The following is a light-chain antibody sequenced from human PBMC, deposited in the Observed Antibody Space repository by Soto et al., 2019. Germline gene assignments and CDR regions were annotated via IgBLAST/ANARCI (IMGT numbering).Light chain of an antibody. CDR2: DVS. V-gene: IGLV2-14*01. Sequence: QSALTQPASVSGSPGQSITISCTGTSSDVGGYNYVSWYQQHPGKAPKLMIYDVSNRPSGVSNRFSGSKSGNTTSLTISGLYAEDEADYYCSSYTSSSNLEVVFGGGTKLTVL. J-gene: IGLJ2*01. CDR3: SSYTSSSNLEVV. CDR1: SSDVGGYNY.